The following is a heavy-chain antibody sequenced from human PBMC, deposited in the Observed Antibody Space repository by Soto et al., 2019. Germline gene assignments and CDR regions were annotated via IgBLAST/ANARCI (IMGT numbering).Heavy chain of an antibody. J-gene: IGHJ4*02. CDR3: SRENWFQDY. D-gene: IGHD3-10*01. V-gene: IGHV3-7*03. CDR1: GFTFSTYY. CDR2: IKNDGSEQ. Sequence: GGSLRLSCAASGFTFSTYYMPWVRQAPGKGLEWVASIKNDGSEQYYVDSVKGRFTISRDNAKNSLYLQMNSLRAGDTALYYCSRENWFQDYWGQGTRVTVSS.